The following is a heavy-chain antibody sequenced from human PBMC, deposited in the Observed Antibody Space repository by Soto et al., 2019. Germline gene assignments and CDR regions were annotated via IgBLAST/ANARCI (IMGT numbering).Heavy chain of an antibody. V-gene: IGHV3-30*18. CDR3: AKESGYGSGNMDV. CDR1: GFTFSSYG. D-gene: IGHD3-10*01. CDR2: ISYDGSNK. J-gene: IGHJ6*02. Sequence: QVQLVESGGGVVQPGRSLRLSCAASGFTFSSYGMHWVRQAPGKGLEWVAVISYDGSNKYYADSVKSRFTISRDNSKNTLYLQMNSLRAEDTAVYYCAKESGYGSGNMDVWGQGTTVTVSS.